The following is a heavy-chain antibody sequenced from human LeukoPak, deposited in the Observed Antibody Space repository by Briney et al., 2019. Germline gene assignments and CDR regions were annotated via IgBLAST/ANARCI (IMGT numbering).Heavy chain of an antibody. Sequence: GGSLRLSCAASGFTFSSYAMSWARQAPGKGLEWVSAISGSGGSTYYADSVKGRFTISRDNFKNTLYLQMNSLRAEDTAVYYCAKDLGGWSVAFDYWGQGTLVTVSS. D-gene: IGHD2-15*01. CDR1: GFTFSSYA. V-gene: IGHV3-23*01. J-gene: IGHJ4*02. CDR3: AKDLGGWSVAFDY. CDR2: ISGSGGST.